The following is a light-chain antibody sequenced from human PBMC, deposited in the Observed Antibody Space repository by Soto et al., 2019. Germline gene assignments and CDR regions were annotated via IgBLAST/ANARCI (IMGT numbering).Light chain of an antibody. CDR3: QQYGSSGT. CDR2: GAS. V-gene: IGKV3-20*01. CDR1: QSVSNNY. J-gene: IGKJ1*01. Sequence: EIVLTQSPGTLSLSPGERATLSCRASQSVSNNYLAWYQQKPGQAHRLLIYGASNRATGIPDRFSGSGSGTDFTLTISRLEPEDFAVSYCQQYGSSGTFGQGTKVDIK.